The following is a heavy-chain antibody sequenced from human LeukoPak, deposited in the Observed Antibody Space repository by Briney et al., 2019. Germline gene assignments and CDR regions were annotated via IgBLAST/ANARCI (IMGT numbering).Heavy chain of an antibody. CDR2: ISYDGSNK. Sequence: PGRSLRLSCAASGFTFSSYGMHWVRQAPGKGLEWVAVISYDGSNKYYADSVKGRFTISRDNSKNTLYLRMNSLRAEDTAVYYCAKVRAGIAVAGPFDYWGQGTLVTVSS. CDR1: GFTFSSYG. V-gene: IGHV3-30*18. D-gene: IGHD6-19*01. J-gene: IGHJ4*02. CDR3: AKVRAGIAVAGPFDY.